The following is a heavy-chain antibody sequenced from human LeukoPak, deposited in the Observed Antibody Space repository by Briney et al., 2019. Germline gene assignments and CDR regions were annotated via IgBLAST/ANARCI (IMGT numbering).Heavy chain of an antibody. Sequence: SETLSLTCTVSGGSISSYYWSWIRQPPGKGLEWIGYIYYSGSTNYNPSLKSRVIISVDTSKNQFSLKLSSVTAADTAVYYCATRAYGDYYFDYWGQGTLVTVSS. CDR3: ATRAYGDYYFDY. J-gene: IGHJ4*02. D-gene: IGHD4-17*01. CDR1: GGSISSYY. V-gene: IGHV4-59*08. CDR2: IYYSGST.